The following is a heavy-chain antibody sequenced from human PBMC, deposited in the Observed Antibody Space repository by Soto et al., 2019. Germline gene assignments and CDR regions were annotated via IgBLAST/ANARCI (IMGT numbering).Heavy chain of an antibody. J-gene: IGHJ5*01. V-gene: IGHV2-5*02. CDR2: IYWDDDK. CDR1: GFSLTTSGVG. CDR3: VHRLLPNWFDP. Sequence: QITLKESGPTLVKPTQTLTLTCTFSGFSLTTSGVGVGWIRQPPGKALEWLALIYWDDDKRYSPSLESRLTITKDTSKNQVVLTMANMGPVDTATYYCVHRLLPNWFDPWGQGTLVTVPS.